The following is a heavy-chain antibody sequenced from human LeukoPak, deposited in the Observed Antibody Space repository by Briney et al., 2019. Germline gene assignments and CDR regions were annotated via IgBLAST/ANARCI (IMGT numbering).Heavy chain of an antibody. CDR3: ARDPSPLRYFDWLLSPYFDY. V-gene: IGHV3-30*04. Sequence: GRSLRLSCAASGFTFSSYAMHWVRQAPGKGLEWVAVISYDGSNKYYADSVKGRFTISRDNSKNTLYLQMNSLRAEDTAVYYCARDPSPLRYFDWLLSPYFDYWGQGTLVTVSS. D-gene: IGHD3-9*01. J-gene: IGHJ4*02. CDR2: ISYDGSNK. CDR1: GFTFSSYA.